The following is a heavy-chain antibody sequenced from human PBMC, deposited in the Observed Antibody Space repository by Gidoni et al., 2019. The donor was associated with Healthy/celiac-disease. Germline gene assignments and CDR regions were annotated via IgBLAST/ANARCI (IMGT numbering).Heavy chain of an antibody. CDR1: GFSLSTSGVG. D-gene: IGHD3-22*01. V-gene: IGHV2-5*01. CDR2: IYWNDDK. Sequence: QITLKESGPTLVKPTQTLTLTCTFSGFSLSTSGVGVGWIRQPPGTALEWLALIYWNDDKRYSPSLKSRLTITKDTSKNQVVLTMTNMDPVDTATYYCAHSLYYYDSSGYYFPSPYYYYYMDVWGKGTTVTVSS. J-gene: IGHJ6*03. CDR3: AHSLYYYDSSGYYFPSPYYYYYMDV.